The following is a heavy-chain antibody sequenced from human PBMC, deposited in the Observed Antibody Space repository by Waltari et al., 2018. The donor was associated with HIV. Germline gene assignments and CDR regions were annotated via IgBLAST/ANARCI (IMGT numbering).Heavy chain of an antibody. CDR2: MNPNSGET. J-gene: IGHJ4*02. Sequence: QVQLVQSGAEVRKSGASVKVSCKTSGYTVTSYDIHWVRQATGQGLECMGWMNPNSGETGYAQKFQDRVTMTRDTSTRTAYMELSPLTSDDTAVYYCARGQIRALGGGNDYWGQGTLVTVSS. V-gene: IGHV1-8*01. D-gene: IGHD3-10*01. CDR1: GYTVTSYD. CDR3: ARGQIRALGGGNDY.